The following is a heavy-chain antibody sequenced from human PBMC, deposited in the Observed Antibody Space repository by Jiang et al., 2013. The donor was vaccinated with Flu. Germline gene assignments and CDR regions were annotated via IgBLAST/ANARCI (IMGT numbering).Heavy chain of an antibody. CDR3: ARGERGQGVKVIAAAGGIDY. CDR1: GYTFTGYY. V-gene: IGHV1-2*02. D-gene: IGHD6-13*01. CDR2: INPNNAGT. J-gene: IGHJ4*02. Sequence: SGYTFTGYYIHWVRQPLDRLEWMGWINPNNAGTDSAQRFQGRVTMTRDTSISTAYMELNTLRSDDTAVYYCARGERGQGVKVIAAAGGIDYWGQGTLATVSS.